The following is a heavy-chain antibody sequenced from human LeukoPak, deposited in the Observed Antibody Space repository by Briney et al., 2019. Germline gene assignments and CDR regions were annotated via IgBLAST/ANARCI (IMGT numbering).Heavy chain of an antibody. CDR1: GFTLSSYA. CDR3: AKLLTVALTPHYFDY. V-gene: IGHV3-23*01. D-gene: IGHD2-15*01. Sequence: GGSLRLSCAASGFTLSSYAMSWVRQAPGKGLEWVSAISGSGGSTYYADSVKGRFTISRDNSKNTLYLQMNSLRAEDTAVYYCAKLLTVALTPHYFDYWGQGTLVTVSS. CDR2: ISGSGGST. J-gene: IGHJ4*02.